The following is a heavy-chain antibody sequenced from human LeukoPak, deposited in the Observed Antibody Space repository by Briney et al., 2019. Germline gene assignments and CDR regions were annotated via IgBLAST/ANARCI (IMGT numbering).Heavy chain of an antibody. CDR3: AKGKTSVAVATNDH. CDR1: GFTFSTYT. CDR2: FTSSSSYI. J-gene: IGHJ4*02. D-gene: IGHD6-19*01. V-gene: IGHV3-21*01. Sequence: GGSLRLSCAASGFTFSTYTMNWVRQAPGKGLEWVSSFTSSSSYIYYADSVGGRFTISRDNAKNSLYLQMSSLRTEDTAVYYCAKGKTSVAVATNDHWGQETLVTVPS.